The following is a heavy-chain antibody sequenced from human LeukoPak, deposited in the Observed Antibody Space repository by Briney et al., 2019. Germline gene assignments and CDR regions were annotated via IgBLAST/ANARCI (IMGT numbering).Heavy chain of an antibody. CDR3: ARGAMGDSSGYYDFDY. V-gene: IGHV1-3*01. CDR2: INAGNGNT. Sequence: GASVKVSCKASGYTFTSYAMHWVRQAPGQRLEWMGWINAGNGNTKYSQKFQGRVTITRDTSASTAYMELSSLRSEDTAVYYCARGAMGDSSGYYDFDYWGQGTLVTVSS. CDR1: GYTFTSYA. D-gene: IGHD3-22*01. J-gene: IGHJ4*02.